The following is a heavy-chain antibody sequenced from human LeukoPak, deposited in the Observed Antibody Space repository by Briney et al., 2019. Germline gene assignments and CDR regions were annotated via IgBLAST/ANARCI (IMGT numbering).Heavy chain of an antibody. D-gene: IGHD3-22*01. V-gene: IGHV3-49*04. J-gene: IGHJ4*02. CDR2: IRSKTYGGTT. Sequence: GGSRRLSCTVSGFIFGDYAMSWVRQAPGKGLEWIGFIRSKTYGGTTKYAASVKGRFTISRDDSKSIAYLQMNSLKTEDTAVYYCTRDPYDTSGEFDYWGQGTLVTVSS. CDR3: TRDPYDTSGEFDY. CDR1: GFIFGDYA.